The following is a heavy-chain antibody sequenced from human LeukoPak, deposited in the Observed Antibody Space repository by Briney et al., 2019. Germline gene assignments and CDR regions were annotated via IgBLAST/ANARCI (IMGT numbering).Heavy chain of an antibody. Sequence: SETLSLTCTVSGASITSYYWTWIRQPPGKELEWIGNIYSSANINFNPSLKSRVTISLDASKSHFSLKLNSVSAADTAIYYCARSPFVGGVGATSWYFDLGGRGALVTVSS. CDR1: GASITSYY. D-gene: IGHD1-26*01. CDR2: IYSSANI. CDR3: ARSPFVGGVGATSWYFDL. V-gene: IGHV4-4*09. J-gene: IGHJ2*01.